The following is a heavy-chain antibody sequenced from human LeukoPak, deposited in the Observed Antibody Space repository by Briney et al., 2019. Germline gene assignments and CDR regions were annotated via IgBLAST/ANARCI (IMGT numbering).Heavy chain of an antibody. CDR3: ARWAESGTRGNTGWFDP. D-gene: IGHD2-2*01. Sequence: SVKVSCKASGGTFSSYAISWVRQAPGQGLEWMGGIIPVFGTANYAQKFQGRVTITADESTSTAYMELSSLRSEDTAVYYCARWAESGTRGNTGWFDPWGQGTLVTVSS. V-gene: IGHV1-69*13. CDR1: GGTFSSYA. J-gene: IGHJ5*02. CDR2: IIPVFGTA.